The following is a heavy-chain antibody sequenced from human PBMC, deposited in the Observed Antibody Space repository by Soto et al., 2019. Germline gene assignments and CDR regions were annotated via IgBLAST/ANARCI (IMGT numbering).Heavy chain of an antibody. D-gene: IGHD2-2*01. J-gene: IGHJ5*02. Sequence: QVQLVQSGAEVKKPGSSVKVSCEASGGTFSSYSFSWVRQAPGQGLEWMGRVIPILGMANYAQKFQGRVTVTADKSTGTVYVELSSLRSEETAVYYCGRGGAVVVPGAVDRHNWFAPWGQGTLVTVSS. V-gene: IGHV1-69*02. CDR2: VIPILGMA. CDR1: GGTFSSYS. CDR3: GRGGAVVVPGAVDRHNWFAP.